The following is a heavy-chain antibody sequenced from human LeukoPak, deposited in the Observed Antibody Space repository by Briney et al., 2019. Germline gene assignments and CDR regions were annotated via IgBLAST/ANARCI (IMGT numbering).Heavy chain of an antibody. Sequence: SETLSLTCTVSGGSISSSSYYRGWIRQPPGKGLEWIGSIYYSGSTYYNPSLKSRVTISVDTSKNQFSLKLSSVTAADTAVYYCARREVVTGAYFDYWGQGTLVTVSS. V-gene: IGHV4-39*01. CDR3: ARREVVTGAYFDY. CDR1: GGSISSSSYY. D-gene: IGHD2-21*02. J-gene: IGHJ4*02. CDR2: IYYSGST.